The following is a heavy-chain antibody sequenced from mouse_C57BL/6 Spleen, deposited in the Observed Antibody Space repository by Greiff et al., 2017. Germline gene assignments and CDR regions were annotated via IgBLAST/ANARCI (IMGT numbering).Heavy chain of an antibody. CDR1: GYAFTNYL. D-gene: IGHD2-4*01. V-gene: IGHV1-54*01. J-gene: IGHJ2*01. Sequence: QVQLQQSGAELVRPGTSVKVSCKASGYAFTNYLIEWVKQRPGQGLEWIGVINPGSGGTNYNEKFKGKATLTADKSSSTAYMQLSSLTSEDSAVYFCARWGMITYLDYWGQGTTLTVSS. CDR3: ARWGMITYLDY. CDR2: INPGSGGT.